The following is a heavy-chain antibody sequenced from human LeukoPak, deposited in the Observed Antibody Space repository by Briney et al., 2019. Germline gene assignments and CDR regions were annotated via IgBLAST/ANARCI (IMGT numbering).Heavy chain of an antibody. J-gene: IGHJ4*02. CDR1: GFTFSTHG. Sequence: GGSLILSCAASGFTFSTHGMHWVRQAPGKGLEWVAVISYDGSNKHYADSVKGRFPISRDNSKNTLYLQMNSLRAEDTAVYYCAKDGGGGSSYFDYWGQGTLVTVSS. CDR2: ISYDGSNK. D-gene: IGHD2-15*01. CDR3: AKDGGGGSSYFDY. V-gene: IGHV3-30*18.